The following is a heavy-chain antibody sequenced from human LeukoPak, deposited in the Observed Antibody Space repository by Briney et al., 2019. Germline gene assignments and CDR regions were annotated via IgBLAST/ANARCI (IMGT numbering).Heavy chain of an antibody. V-gene: IGHV1-2*02. D-gene: IGHD5-24*01. CDR2: INPNTGGT. CDR1: VYTFTGYY. Sequence: GASVKVSCKASVYTFTGYYLHWVRQPPGQGLEYMGWINPNTGGTNYVHKFQGGVTMTRHTSISTGYMELSSLRSDDTALYYCARADGYNLGDFWGQGTQVTLSS. J-gene: IGHJ4*02. CDR3: ARADGYNLGDF.